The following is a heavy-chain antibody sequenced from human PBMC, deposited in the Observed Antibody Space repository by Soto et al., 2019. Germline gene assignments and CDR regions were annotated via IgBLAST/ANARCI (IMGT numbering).Heavy chain of an antibody. J-gene: IGHJ3*02. CDR3: ARVMGATVRRAFDI. CDR1: GGSISSGDYY. V-gene: IGHV4-61*08. D-gene: IGHD1-26*01. Sequence: PSETLSLTCTVSGGSISSGDYYWSWIRQPPGKGLEWIGYIYYSGSTSYNPSLKSRVTISVDTSKNQFSLKLSSVTAADTAVYYCARVMGATVRRAFDIWGQGTMVTVSS. CDR2: IYYSGST.